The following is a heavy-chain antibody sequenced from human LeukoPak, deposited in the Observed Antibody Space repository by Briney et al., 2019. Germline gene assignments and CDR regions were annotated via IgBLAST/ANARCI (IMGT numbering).Heavy chain of an antibody. Sequence: ASVKVSCKASGYTFTSYDINWVRQATGQGPEWMGWMNPNSGNTGYAQKFQGRVTMTRNTSISTAYMELSSLRSEDTAVYYCAREFGLERQYYFDYWGQGILVTVSS. CDR2: MNPNSGNT. CDR1: GYTFTSYD. J-gene: IGHJ4*02. CDR3: AREFGLERQYYFDY. V-gene: IGHV1-8*01. D-gene: IGHD1-1*01.